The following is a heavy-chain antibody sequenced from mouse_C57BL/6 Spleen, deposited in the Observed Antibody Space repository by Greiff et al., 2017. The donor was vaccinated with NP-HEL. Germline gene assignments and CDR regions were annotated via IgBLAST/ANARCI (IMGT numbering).Heavy chain of an antibody. V-gene: IGHV1-4*01. CDR2: INPSSGYT. CDR1: GYTFTSYT. CDR3: ARLPSAY. Sequence: QVHVKQSGAELARPGASVKMSCKASGYTFTSYTMHWVKPRPGQGLEWIGYINPSSGYTKYNQKFKDKATLTADKSSSTAYMQLSSLTSEDSAVYYCARLPSAYWGQGTLVTVSA. D-gene: IGHD1-1*01. J-gene: IGHJ3*01.